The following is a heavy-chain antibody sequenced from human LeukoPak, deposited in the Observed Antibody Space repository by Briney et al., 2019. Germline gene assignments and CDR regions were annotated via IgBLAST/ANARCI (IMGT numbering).Heavy chain of an antibody. CDR2: INHSGST. V-gene: IGHV4-34*01. CDR1: GGSFSGYY. D-gene: IGHD1-14*01. CDR3: ANQKGRTGFNGSAP. J-gene: IGHJ5*02. Sequence: SETLSLTCAVYGGSFSGYYWSWIRQPPGKGLEWIGEINHSGSTNYNPSLKSRVTISVDTSKNQFSLKLSSVTAADTAVYYCANQKGRTGFNGSAPWGQETLVPV.